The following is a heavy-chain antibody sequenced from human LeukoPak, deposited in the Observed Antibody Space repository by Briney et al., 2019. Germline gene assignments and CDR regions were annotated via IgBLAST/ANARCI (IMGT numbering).Heavy chain of an antibody. J-gene: IGHJ4*02. CDR1: GYTFTGYY. CDR3: AREGTGYDGFDY. Sequence: ASVKVSCKASGYTFTGYYMHWVRQAPGQGLEWMGRINPNSGGTNYAQKFQGRVTMTRDTSISTAYMELSRLRSDDTAVYYCAREGTGYDGFDYWGQGTLVTVSS. D-gene: IGHD5-12*01. V-gene: IGHV1-2*06. CDR2: INPNSGGT.